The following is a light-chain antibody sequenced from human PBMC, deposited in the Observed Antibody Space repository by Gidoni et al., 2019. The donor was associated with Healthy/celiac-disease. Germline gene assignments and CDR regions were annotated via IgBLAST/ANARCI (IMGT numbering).Light chain of an antibody. V-gene: IGKV4-1*01. Sequence: DIVVTQYPDALAVSLGERATINCKSSQSVLYSSNNKNYLAWYQQKPGQPPKLLIYWASTRESGVPDRFRGSGSGTDFTLTISSLQAEDVAVYYCQQYYSTPRTFGQGTKVEIK. CDR2: WAS. CDR1: QSVLYSSNNKNY. CDR3: QQYYSTPRT. J-gene: IGKJ1*01.